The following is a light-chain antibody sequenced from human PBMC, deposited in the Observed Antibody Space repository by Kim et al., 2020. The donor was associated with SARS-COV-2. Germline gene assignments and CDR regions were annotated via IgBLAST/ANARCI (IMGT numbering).Light chain of an antibody. Sequence: VSPGQTASITCSGDKLGDKYACWYQQKPSQAPVLVIYQDSKRPSGIPERFSGSNSGNTATLTISGTQAMDEADYYCQAWDSSTEVFGTGTKVTVL. V-gene: IGLV3-1*01. CDR1: KLGDKY. J-gene: IGLJ1*01. CDR2: QDS. CDR3: QAWDSSTEV.